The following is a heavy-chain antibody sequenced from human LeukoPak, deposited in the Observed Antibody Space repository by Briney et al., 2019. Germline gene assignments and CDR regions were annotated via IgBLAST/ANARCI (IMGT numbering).Heavy chain of an antibody. V-gene: IGHV3-23*01. J-gene: IGHJ5*02. Sequence: GESLRLSCAASGFTFSGYAMSWVRQAPGKGLKWLSTITGGAENTYYADSVKGRFTISRDNAKNSLYMQMTSLRAEDTAVYYCARVQTGTTNWFDPWGQGTLVTVSS. CDR1: GFTFSGYA. CDR2: ITGGAENT. D-gene: IGHD1-1*01. CDR3: ARVQTGTTNWFDP.